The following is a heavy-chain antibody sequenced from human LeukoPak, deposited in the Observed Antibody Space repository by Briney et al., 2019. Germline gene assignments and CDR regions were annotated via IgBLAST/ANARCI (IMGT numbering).Heavy chain of an antibody. J-gene: IGHJ6*02. V-gene: IGHV3-30-3*01. CDR2: ISYDGSNK. Sequence: PGGSLRLSCAASGFTFSSYAMHWVRQAPGKGLEWVAVISYDGSNKYYADSVKGRFTISRDNSKNTLYLQMNSLRAEDTAVYYCARDLQAPTSDYSYYGMDVWGQGTTVTVSS. CDR3: ARDLQAPTSDYSYYGMDV. CDR1: GFTFSSYA. D-gene: IGHD3-22*01.